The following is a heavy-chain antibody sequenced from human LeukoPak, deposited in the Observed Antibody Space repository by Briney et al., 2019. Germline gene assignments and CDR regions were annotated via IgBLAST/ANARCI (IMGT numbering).Heavy chain of an antibody. Sequence: SETLSLTCTVSGGSISPDNWTWIRQHPGKGLEYLGYIYNSGTTNYNPSLRSRVTMSVDTSKNQFSLRLSSVTAADTAVYYCARGGKCANGVCPVPTDYWGQGTLVTVSS. CDR2: IYNSGTT. J-gene: IGHJ4*02. V-gene: IGHV4-59*13. CDR1: GGSISPDN. CDR3: ARGGKCANGVCPVPTDY. D-gene: IGHD2-8*01.